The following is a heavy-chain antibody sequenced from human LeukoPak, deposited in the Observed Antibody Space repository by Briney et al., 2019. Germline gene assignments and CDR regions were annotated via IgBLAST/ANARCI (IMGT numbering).Heavy chain of an antibody. Sequence: GGSLRLSCAASGFTFSSYAMHWVREAPGKGLEWVAVISYDGSNKYYADSVKGRFTISRDNSKNTLYLQMNRLRAEDTAVYYCARVGNSYDQDYYHYGMDVWGQGTTVTVSS. CDR2: ISYDGSNK. CDR1: GFTFSSYA. D-gene: IGHD3-22*01. J-gene: IGHJ6*02. CDR3: ARVGNSYDQDYYHYGMDV. V-gene: IGHV3-30-3*01.